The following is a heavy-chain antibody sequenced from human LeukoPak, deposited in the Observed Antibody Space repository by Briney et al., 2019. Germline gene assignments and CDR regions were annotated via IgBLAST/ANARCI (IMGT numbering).Heavy chain of an antibody. CDR2: ISSSSSYI. Sequence: GGSLRLSCAASGFTFSSYSMNWVRQAPGKGLEWVSSISSSSSYIYYADSVKGRFTISRDNAKNSLYLQMNSLRAEDTAVYYCARGHFQTYYYGSGSSKGYYFDYWGQGTLVTVSS. CDR1: GFTFSSYS. V-gene: IGHV3-21*01. D-gene: IGHD3-10*01. CDR3: ARGHFQTYYYGSGSSKGYYFDY. J-gene: IGHJ4*02.